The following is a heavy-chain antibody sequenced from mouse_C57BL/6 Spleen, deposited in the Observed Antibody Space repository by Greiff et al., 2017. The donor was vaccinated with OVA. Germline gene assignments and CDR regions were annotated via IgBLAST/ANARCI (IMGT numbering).Heavy chain of an antibody. CDR1: GYAFTNYL. V-gene: IGHV1-54*01. CDR2: INPGSGGT. CDR3: ARLTGTGAY. D-gene: IGHD4-1*01. Sequence: VQLQQSGAELVRPGTSVKVSCKASGYAFTNYLIEWVKQRPGQGLEWIGVINPGSGGTNYNEKFKGKATLTADKSSSTAYMQLSSLTSEDSAVYFCARLTGTGAYWGQGTLVTVSA. J-gene: IGHJ3*01.